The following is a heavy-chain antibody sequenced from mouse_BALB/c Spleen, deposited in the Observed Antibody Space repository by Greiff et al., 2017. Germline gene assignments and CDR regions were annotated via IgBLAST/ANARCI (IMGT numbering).Heavy chain of an antibody. CDR1: GFTFSSYG. Sequence: DVKLVESGGGLVQPGGSLKLSCAASGFTFSSYGMSWVRQTPDKRLELVATINSNGGSTYYPDSVKGRFTISRDNAKNTLYLQMSSLKSEDTAMYYCARDRGVYYDYDGAWFAYWGQGTLVTVSA. D-gene: IGHD2-4*01. V-gene: IGHV5-6-3*01. CDR2: INSNGGST. CDR3: ARDRGVYYDYDGAWFAY. J-gene: IGHJ3*01.